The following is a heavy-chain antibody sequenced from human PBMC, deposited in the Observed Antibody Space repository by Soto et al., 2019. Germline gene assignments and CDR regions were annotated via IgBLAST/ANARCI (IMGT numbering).Heavy chain of an antibody. CDR1: GFTVSSYS. Sequence: EVQLVESGGGLVQPGGSLRLSCAASGFTVSSYSMTWVRQAPGQGLEWVAVISSGGSTYYADSVKGRFTISRDNSKNTLYLQMNRLRADVTAVYYCARDTLGGAYNFWHGGQGTLVTVSS. V-gene: IGHV3-66*01. D-gene: IGHD3-3*01. CDR3: ARDTLGGAYNFWH. CDR2: ISSGGST. J-gene: IGHJ4*02.